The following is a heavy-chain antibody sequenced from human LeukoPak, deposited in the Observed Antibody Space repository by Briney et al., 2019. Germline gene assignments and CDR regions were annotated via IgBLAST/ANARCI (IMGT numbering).Heavy chain of an antibody. D-gene: IGHD6-6*01. V-gene: IGHV3-11*01. J-gene: IGHJ6*03. CDR2: ISSSGSTI. Sequence: GGSLRLSCVASGFTFSDYYMSWIRQAPGKGLEWVSYISSSGSTIYYADSVKGRFTISRDNAKNSLYLQMNSLRAEDTAVYYCARGPSIAARNPHYYYYMDVWGKGTTVTVSS. CDR3: ARGPSIAARNPHYYYYMDV. CDR1: GFTFSDYY.